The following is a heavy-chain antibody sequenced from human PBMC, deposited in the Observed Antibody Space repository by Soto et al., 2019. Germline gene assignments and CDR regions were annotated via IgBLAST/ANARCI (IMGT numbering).Heavy chain of an antibody. Sequence: PGASVKVSCKASGYTFTGYYMHWVRQAPGQGLEWMGWINPNSGGTNYAQKFQGWVTMTRDTSISTAYMELSRLRSDDTAVYYCARGIAAAGNSYWFDPWGQGTLVTVS. D-gene: IGHD6-13*01. J-gene: IGHJ5*02. CDR3: ARGIAAAGNSYWFDP. CDR2: INPNSGGT. CDR1: GYTFTGYY. V-gene: IGHV1-2*04.